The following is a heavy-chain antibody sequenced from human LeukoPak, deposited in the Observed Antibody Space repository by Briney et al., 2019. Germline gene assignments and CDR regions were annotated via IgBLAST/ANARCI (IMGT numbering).Heavy chain of an antibody. Sequence: GEFLKISCKGSGYSLTSYWIGWVRPMPGKGLEWMGINYPGYSDTRYSPSFQGQVTISDDKSISTAYLQWSTLKASDTAMYYCARRPGIAAAGVDYWGQGTLVTVSS. J-gene: IGHJ4*02. V-gene: IGHV5-51*01. CDR1: GYSLTSYW. CDR3: ARRPGIAAAGVDY. D-gene: IGHD6-13*01. CDR2: NYPGYSDT.